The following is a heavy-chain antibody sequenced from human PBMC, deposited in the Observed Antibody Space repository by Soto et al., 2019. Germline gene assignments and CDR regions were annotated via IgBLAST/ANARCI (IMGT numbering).Heavy chain of an antibody. D-gene: IGHD2-2*01. CDR3: ARYCSSTSCYPPSGMDV. V-gene: IGHV4-4*02. Sequence: SETLSLTCAVSGGSISSSNWWSWVRQPPGKGLEWIGEIYHSGSTNYNPSLKSRVTISVEKSKNQFSLKLSSVTAADTAVYYWARYCSSTSCYPPSGMDVWGQGTTVTVSS. CDR1: GGSISSSNW. CDR2: IYHSGST. J-gene: IGHJ6*02.